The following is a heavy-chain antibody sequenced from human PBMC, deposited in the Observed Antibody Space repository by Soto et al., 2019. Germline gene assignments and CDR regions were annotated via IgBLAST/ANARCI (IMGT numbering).Heavy chain of an antibody. Sequence: SLRLSCVASGFNFDEFAMHWVRQAPGKGLEWVSAINWNSDKIDYADSVKGRFTISRDNAKKSVYLQMSSLRPEDTAFYYCAKDAGSTWFNYFDSWGRGTLVTVSS. CDR2: INWNSDKI. D-gene: IGHD2-2*01. CDR3: AKDAGSTWFNYFDS. J-gene: IGHJ4*02. CDR1: GFNFDEFA. V-gene: IGHV3-9*01.